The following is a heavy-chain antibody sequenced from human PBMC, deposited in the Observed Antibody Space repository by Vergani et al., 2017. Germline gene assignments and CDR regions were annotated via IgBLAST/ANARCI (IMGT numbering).Heavy chain of an antibody. J-gene: IGHJ4*02. CDR2: INPSGGST. Sequence: QVQLVQSGAEVKKPGASVKVSCKASGYTFTSYYMHWVRQAPGQGLEWMGIINPSGGSTSYAQKFQGRVTMTRDTSTSTAYMELRSLRSDDTAVYYCARDLALGYYAGGYWGQGTLVTVSS. CDR1: GYTFTSYY. V-gene: IGHV1-46*01. D-gene: IGHD2-2*01. CDR3: ARDLALGYYAGGY.